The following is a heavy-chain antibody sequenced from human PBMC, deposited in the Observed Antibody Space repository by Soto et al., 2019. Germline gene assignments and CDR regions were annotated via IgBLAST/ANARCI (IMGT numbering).Heavy chain of an antibody. D-gene: IGHD3-9*01. CDR1: GFTFSSYS. V-gene: IGHV3-48*01. CDR2: ISSSSSTI. CDR3: ARENYDILTGYHYFDY. Sequence: EVQLVESGGGLVQPGGSLRLSCAASGFTFSSYSMNWVRQAPGKGLEWVSYISSSSSTIYYADSVKGRLTISRDNAKNSLYLQMNSLRAEDTAVYYCARENYDILTGYHYFDYWGQGTLVTVSS. J-gene: IGHJ4*02.